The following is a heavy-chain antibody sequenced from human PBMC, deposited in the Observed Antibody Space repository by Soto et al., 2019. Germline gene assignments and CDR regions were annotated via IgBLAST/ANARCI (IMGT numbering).Heavy chain of an antibody. V-gene: IGHV2-70*01. CDR2: IDWDDDK. D-gene: IGHD5-18*01. Sequence: GSGPTLVNPTQTLTLTFTFSVFSLSTSGMCVSWIRQPPGKALEWLALIDWDDDKYYSTSLKTRLTISKDTSKNQVVLTMTNMDPVDTATYYCARVRGYSYGYGGPFDYWDQGTLVTVSS. J-gene: IGHJ4*02. CDR1: VFSLSTSGMC. CDR3: ARVRGYSYGYGGPFDY.